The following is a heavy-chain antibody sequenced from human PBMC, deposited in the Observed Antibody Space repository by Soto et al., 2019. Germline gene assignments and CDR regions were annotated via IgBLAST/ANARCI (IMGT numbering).Heavy chain of an antibody. V-gene: IGHV4-31*03. CDR3: ARSGPTRYYDILTGYYNGYFDY. J-gene: IGHJ4*02. CDR1: GGSISSGGYY. D-gene: IGHD3-9*01. CDR2: IYYSGST. Sequence: QVQLQESGPGLVKPSQTLSLTCTVSGGSISSGGYYWSWIRQHPGKGLEWIGYIYYSGSTYYNPSPKSRVTISVDTSKNQFSLKLSSVTAADTAVYYCARSGPTRYYDILTGYYNGYFDYWGQGTLVTVSS.